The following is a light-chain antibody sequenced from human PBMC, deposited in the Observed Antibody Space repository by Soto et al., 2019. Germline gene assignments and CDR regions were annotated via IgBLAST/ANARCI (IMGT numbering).Light chain of an antibody. CDR1: CGDIGNYDL. V-gene: IGLV2-23*02. CDR3: CSYAGGGAWV. CDR2: EVS. J-gene: IGLJ3*02. Sequence: QSALTQPASVSGSPGQSITISCTGSCGDIGNYDLVSWYQQIPGRAPKLMIFEVSRRPSGVSERFSGSKSGNTASLTISGLQAEDEADFHCCSYAGGGAWVFGGGTKVTVL.